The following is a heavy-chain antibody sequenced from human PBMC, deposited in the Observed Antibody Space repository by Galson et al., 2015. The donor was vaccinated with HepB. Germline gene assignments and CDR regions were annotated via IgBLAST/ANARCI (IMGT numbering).Heavy chain of an antibody. Sequence: SLRLSCAASGFTFSDYYMSWIRQAPGKGLEWVSHISSSGSTIYYADSVKGRFTISRDNAKNSLYLQMNSLRAEDTAVYYCARVNGASWVGAISALGFDYWGQGTLVTVSS. J-gene: IGHJ4*02. CDR3: ARVNGASWVGAISALGFDY. CDR1: GFTFSDYY. V-gene: IGHV3-11*01. D-gene: IGHD1-26*01. CDR2: ISSSGSTI.